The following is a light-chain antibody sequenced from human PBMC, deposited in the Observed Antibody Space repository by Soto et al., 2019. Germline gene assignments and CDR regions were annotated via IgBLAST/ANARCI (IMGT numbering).Light chain of an antibody. Sequence: NFMLTQPHSVSESPGKAVIISCTRSSGSIANNFVQWYQQRPGSAPATIIYDDNKRHSGVPDRFSGSIDSSSNSASLTISGLKTEDEADYYCQSYDSTNHLVFGGGTKLTVL. CDR1: SGSIANNF. CDR2: DDN. CDR3: QSYDSTNHLV. V-gene: IGLV6-57*04. J-gene: IGLJ2*01.